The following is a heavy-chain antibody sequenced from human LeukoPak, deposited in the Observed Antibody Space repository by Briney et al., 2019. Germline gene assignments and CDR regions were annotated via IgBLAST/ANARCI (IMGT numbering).Heavy chain of an antibody. CDR2: IYSGGST. V-gene: IGHV3-53*01. D-gene: IGHD6-19*01. Sequence: GGSLRLSCAASGFTVSSNYMSWVRQAPGKGLEWVSVIYSGGSTYYADSVKGRFTISRDNSKNTLYLQMNSLRAEDTAVYYCARDGDSSGWYALGYWGQGTLVTVSS. J-gene: IGHJ4*02. CDR3: ARDGDSSGWYALGY. CDR1: GFTVSSNY.